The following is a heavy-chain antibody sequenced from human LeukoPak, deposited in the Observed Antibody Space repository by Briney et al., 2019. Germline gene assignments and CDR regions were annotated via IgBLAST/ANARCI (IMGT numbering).Heavy chain of an antibody. D-gene: IGHD5-12*01. CDR3: ARSKWRSGYDYNWFDP. CDR2: IYPGDSDT. Sequence: GESLKISCKGSGYSFTSYWIGWVRQMPAKGLEGMVIIYPGDSDTRYSPSFQGRVTISADKSISTAYLQWSSLKASDIAMYYCARSKWRSGYDYNWFDPWGQGTLVTVSS. V-gene: IGHV5-51*01. CDR1: GYSFTSYW. J-gene: IGHJ5*02.